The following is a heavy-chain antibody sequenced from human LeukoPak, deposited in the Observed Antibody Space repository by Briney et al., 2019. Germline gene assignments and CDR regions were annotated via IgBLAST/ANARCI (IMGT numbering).Heavy chain of an antibody. Sequence: PSQTLSLTCSVSGGSMTYGSYYWSWIRQPAGKGLEWIGRIYISGSTNYNPSLESRVTISVDLSKNQFSLKLSSVTAADTAVYYCARGLVVGPTNWFDPWGQGTLVTVSS. D-gene: IGHD3-22*01. CDR2: IYISGST. V-gene: IGHV4-61*02. CDR1: GGSMTYGSYY. CDR3: ARGLVVGPTNWFDP. J-gene: IGHJ5*02.